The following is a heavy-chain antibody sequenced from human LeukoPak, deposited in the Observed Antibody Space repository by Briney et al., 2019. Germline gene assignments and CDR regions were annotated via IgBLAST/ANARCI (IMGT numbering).Heavy chain of an antibody. V-gene: IGHV3-74*03. Sequence: GGSLRLSCVASGVTSRNSWMHWVRQAPGKGLEWVSRITIDGSSTTYADSVKGRFTISRDSAKNTLYLQMNSLRAEDTAVYYCAKDRDYSNFVHYFFDCWGQGTLVTVSS. J-gene: IGHJ4*02. CDR3: AKDRDYSNFVHYFFDC. CDR2: ITIDGSST. D-gene: IGHD4-11*01. CDR1: GVTSRNSW.